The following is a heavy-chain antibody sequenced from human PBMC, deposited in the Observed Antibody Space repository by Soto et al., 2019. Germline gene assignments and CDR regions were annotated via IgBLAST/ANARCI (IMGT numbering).Heavy chain of an antibody. CDR1: GGSISSSSYY. V-gene: IGHV4-39*01. Sequence: KASDTLSLTCTVSGGSISSSSYYWGWIRQPPGKGLEWIGSIYYSGSTYYNPSLKSRVTISVDTSKNQFSLKLSSVTAADTAVYYCARRGYSSSWYGNWLDPGGQGTMVTV. CDR3: ARRGYSSSWYGNWLDP. CDR2: IYYSGST. D-gene: IGHD6-13*01. J-gene: IGHJ5*02.